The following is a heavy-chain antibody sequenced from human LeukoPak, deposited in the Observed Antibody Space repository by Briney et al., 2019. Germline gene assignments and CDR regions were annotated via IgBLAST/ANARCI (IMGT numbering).Heavy chain of an antibody. Sequence: PGGSLRLSCAASGFTFSDYYMSWIRQAPGKGLEWVSYISSSSSYTNYADSVKGRFTISRDNAKNSLYLQMNSLRAEDTAVYYCATETGNEGFDSGAQGTRATVPS. CDR1: GFTFSDYY. CDR2: ISSSSSYT. D-gene: IGHD1-1*01. J-gene: IGHJ4*02. CDR3: ATETGNEGFDS. V-gene: IGHV3-11*06.